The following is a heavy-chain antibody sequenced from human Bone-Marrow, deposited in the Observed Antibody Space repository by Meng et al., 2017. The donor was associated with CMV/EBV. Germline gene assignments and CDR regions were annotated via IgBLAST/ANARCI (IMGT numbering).Heavy chain of an antibody. CDR1: GFTFSSYE. CDR3: ARVGRGLAGTTGGGVWFDP. J-gene: IGHJ5*02. V-gene: IGHV3-48*03. CDR2: INSGTNII. D-gene: IGHD1-14*01. Sequence: GESLKISCAAFGFTFSSYEMNWVRQAPGKGLEWVSYINSGTNIIYYADSVKGRFTISRDNARNSLFLQMNSLRAGDTAVYYCARVGRGLAGTTGGGVWFDPWGQGTLVTVSS.